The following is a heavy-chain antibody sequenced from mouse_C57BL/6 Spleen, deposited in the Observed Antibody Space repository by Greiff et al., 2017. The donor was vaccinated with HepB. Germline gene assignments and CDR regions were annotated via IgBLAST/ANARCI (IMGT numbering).Heavy chain of an antibody. V-gene: IGHV5-15*01. CDR2: ISNLAYSI. D-gene: IGHD1-1*01. Sequence: EVMLVESGGGLVQPGGSLKLSCAASGFTFSDYGMAWVRQAPRKGPEWVAFISNLAYSIYYADTVTGRFTISRENAKNTLYLEMSSLRSEDTAMYYCARRYYGSHWYFDVWGTGTTVTVSS. CDR3: ARRYYGSHWYFDV. J-gene: IGHJ1*03. CDR1: GFTFSDYG.